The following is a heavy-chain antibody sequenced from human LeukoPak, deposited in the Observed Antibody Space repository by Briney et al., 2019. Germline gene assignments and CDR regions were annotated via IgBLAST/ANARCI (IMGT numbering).Heavy chain of an antibody. CDR2: IYYSEST. Sequence: SETLSLTCTVSGGSISSYYWSWIRQPPGKGLEWIGYIYYSESTNYNPSLKSRVTISVDTSKNQFSLKLSSVTAADTAAYYCARGGRTTGTTVGYYYYYMDVWGKGTTVTVSS. CDR3: ARGGRTTGTTVGYYYYYMDV. CDR1: GGSISSYY. J-gene: IGHJ6*03. D-gene: IGHD1-1*01. V-gene: IGHV4-59*01.